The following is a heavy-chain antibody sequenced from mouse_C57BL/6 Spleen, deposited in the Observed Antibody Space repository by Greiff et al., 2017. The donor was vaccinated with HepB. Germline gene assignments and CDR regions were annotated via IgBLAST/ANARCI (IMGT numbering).Heavy chain of an antibody. Sequence: QVQLQQPGAELVRPGTSVKLSCKASGYTFTSYWMHWVKQRPGQGLEWIGVIDPSDSYTNYNQKFKGKATLTVDTSSSTAYMQLSSLTSEDSAVYYCARRRRGYAMDYWGQGTSVTVSS. CDR2: IDPSDSYT. V-gene: IGHV1-59*01. D-gene: IGHD2-12*01. CDR1: GYTFTSYW. J-gene: IGHJ4*01. CDR3: ARRRRGYAMDY.